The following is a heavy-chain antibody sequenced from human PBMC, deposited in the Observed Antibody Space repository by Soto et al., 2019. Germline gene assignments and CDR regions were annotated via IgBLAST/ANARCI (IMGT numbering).Heavy chain of an antibody. CDR3: AKDIGIAVAGSDY. D-gene: IGHD6-19*01. CDR1: GFTVSSNY. Sequence: EVQLVESGGGLIQPGGSLRLSCAASGFTVSSNYMSWVRQAPGKGLEWVSVIYSGGSTYYADSVKGRFTISRDNSKNTLYLQMNSLRAEDTAVYYCAKDIGIAVAGSDYWGQGTLVTVSS. V-gene: IGHV3-53*01. J-gene: IGHJ4*02. CDR2: IYSGGST.